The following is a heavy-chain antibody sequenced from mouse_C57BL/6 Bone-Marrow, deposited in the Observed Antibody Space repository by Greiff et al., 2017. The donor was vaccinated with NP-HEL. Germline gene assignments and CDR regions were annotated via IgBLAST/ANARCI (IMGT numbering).Heavy chain of an antibody. CDR3: ARTGDYYYGSSYAMDY. J-gene: IGHJ4*01. CDR1: GYTFTSYG. CDR2: IYPRSGNT. D-gene: IGHD1-1*01. V-gene: IGHV1-81*01. Sequence: VKLQESGAELARPGASVKLSCKASGYTFTSYGISWVKQRTGQGLEWIGEIYPRSGNTYYNEKFKGKATLTADKSSSTAYMELRSLTSEDSAVYFCARTGDYYYGSSYAMDYWGQGTSVTVSS.